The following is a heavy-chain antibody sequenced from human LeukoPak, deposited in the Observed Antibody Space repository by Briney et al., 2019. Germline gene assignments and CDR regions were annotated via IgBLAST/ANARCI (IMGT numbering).Heavy chain of an antibody. D-gene: IGHD6-13*01. V-gene: IGHV3-23*01. CDR2: ISGSGDYT. CDR3: AKGPLEGYSNSWRGDY. J-gene: IGHJ4*02. Sequence: GGSLRLSCVVSGFTFSSYAMSWVRQAPGKGLEWVSAISGSGDYTYYADSVKGRFTISRDNSKNTLYLQMDSLRAEDTAIYYCAKGPLEGYSNSWRGDYRGQGTLVTVSS. CDR1: GFTFSSYA.